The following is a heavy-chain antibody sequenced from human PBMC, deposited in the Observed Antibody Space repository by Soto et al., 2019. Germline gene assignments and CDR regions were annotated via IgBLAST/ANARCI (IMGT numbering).Heavy chain of an antibody. CDR1: GYTFTSYA. CDR2: INAGNGNT. V-gene: IGHV1-3*01. J-gene: IGHJ3*02. Sequence: ASVKVSCKASGYTFTSYAMHWVRQAPGQRLEWMGWINAGNGNTGYAQKFQGRVTMTRNTSISTAYMELSSLRSEDTAVYYCARYCSGGSCYSVAVNAFDIWGQGTMVTVSS. CDR3: ARYCSGGSCYSVAVNAFDI. D-gene: IGHD2-15*01.